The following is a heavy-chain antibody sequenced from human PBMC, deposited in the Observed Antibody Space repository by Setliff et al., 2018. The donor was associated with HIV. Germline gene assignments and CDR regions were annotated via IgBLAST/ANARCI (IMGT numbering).Heavy chain of an antibody. V-gene: IGHV3-53*01. J-gene: IGHJ4*03. CDR2: IYSGDSGGST. D-gene: IGHD4-17*01. CDR3: ARDYYGGYGDYDFGNYFDY. CDR1: GFSVSSPY. Sequence: GGSLRLSCAASGFSVSSPYMSWVRQAPGKGLEWVSVIYSGDSGGSTYYADSVKGRFTISRDNAKNSLSLQMNSLRAEDTAVYYCARDYYGGYGDYDFGNYFDYWGKGTTVTVSS.